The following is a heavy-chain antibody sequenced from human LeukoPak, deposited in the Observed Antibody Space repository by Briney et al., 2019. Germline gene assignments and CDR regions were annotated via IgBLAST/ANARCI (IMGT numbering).Heavy chain of an antibody. CDR3: ARVRCSSTSCYLGAGYYYYGMDV. V-gene: IGHV4-34*01. Sequence: PSETPSLTCAVYGGSFSGYYWSWIRQPPGKGLEWIGEINHSGSTNYNPSLKSRVTISVDTSKNQFSLKLSSVTAADTAVYYCARVRCSSTSCYLGAGYYYYGMDVWGQGTTVTVSS. CDR1: GGSFSGYY. D-gene: IGHD2-2*01. J-gene: IGHJ6*02. CDR2: INHSGST.